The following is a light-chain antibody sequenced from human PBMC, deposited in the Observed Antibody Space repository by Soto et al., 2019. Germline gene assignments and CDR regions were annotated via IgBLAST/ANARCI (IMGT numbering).Light chain of an antibody. CDR1: QGISSY. V-gene: IGKV1-33*01. J-gene: IGKJ4*01. CDR2: DAS. Sequence: DIQLTQSPSFLSASVGDRFTITCRASQGISSYLNWYQQKPGKAPKALIHDASNLATGVPSRFSGSGSGTDFTFTINSLQPEDIGTYYCQQYENLPSFGGGTKVDIK. CDR3: QQYENLPS.